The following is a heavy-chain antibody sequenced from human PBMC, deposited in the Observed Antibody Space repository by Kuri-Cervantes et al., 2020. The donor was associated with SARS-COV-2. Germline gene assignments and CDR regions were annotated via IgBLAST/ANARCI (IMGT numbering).Heavy chain of an antibody. CDR2: ISSSGSTI. J-gene: IGHJ3*02. D-gene: IGHD1-1*01. CDR3: AIIGTLYNFDAFDI. V-gene: IGHV3-48*03. CDR1: GFTSSSYE. Sequence: LSLTCAASGFTSSSYEMNWVRQAPGKGLEWVSYISSSGSTIYYADSVKGRFTISRDNAKNSLYLQMNSLRAEDTAVYYCAIIGTLYNFDAFDIWGQGTMVTVSS.